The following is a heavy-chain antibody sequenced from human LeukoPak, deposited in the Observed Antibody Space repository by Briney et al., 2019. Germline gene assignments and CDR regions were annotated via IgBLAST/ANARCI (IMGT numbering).Heavy chain of an antibody. V-gene: IGHV4-59*01. J-gene: IGHJ4*02. Sequence: SETLSLTCTVSGGSISSYYWSWIRQPPGKGLEWIGYVYYSGSTNYNPSLKSRVTISVDTSKNQFSLKLSSVTAADTAVYYCARLSGSYRKYYFDYWGQGTLVTVSS. D-gene: IGHD1-26*01. CDR3: ARLSGSYRKYYFDY. CDR1: GGSISSYY. CDR2: VYYSGST.